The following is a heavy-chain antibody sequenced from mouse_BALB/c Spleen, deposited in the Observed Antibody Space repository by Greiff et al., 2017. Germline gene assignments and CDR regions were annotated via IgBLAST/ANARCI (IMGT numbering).Heavy chain of an antibody. D-gene: IGHD1-2*01. Sequence: EVMLVESGGGLVQPGGSLKLSCAASGFTFSSYGMSWVRQTPDKRLELVATINSNGGSTYYPDSVKGRFTISRDNAKNTLYLQMSSLKSEDTAMYYCARITTASYWYFDVWGAGTTVTVSS. V-gene: IGHV5-6-3*01. J-gene: IGHJ1*01. CDR3: ARITTASYWYFDV. CDR1: GFTFSSYG. CDR2: INSNGGST.